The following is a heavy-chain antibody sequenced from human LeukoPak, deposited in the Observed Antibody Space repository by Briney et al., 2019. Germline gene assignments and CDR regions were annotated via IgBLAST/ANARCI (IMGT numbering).Heavy chain of an antibody. J-gene: IGHJ4*02. Sequence: SETLSLTCTVSGGSISSGGYYWSWIRQPPGKGLEWIGYIYHSGSTYYNPSLKSRVTISVDRSKNQFSLKLSSVTAADTAVYYCARDLGYCSSTSCHDYWGQGTLVTVSS. D-gene: IGHD2-2*01. CDR3: ARDLGYCSSTSCHDY. CDR2: IYHSGST. CDR1: GGSISSGGYY. V-gene: IGHV4-30-2*01.